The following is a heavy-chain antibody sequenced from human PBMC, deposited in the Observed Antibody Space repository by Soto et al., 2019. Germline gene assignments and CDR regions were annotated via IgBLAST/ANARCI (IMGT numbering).Heavy chain of an antibody. CDR1: GGSISSSSYF. CDR2: INYRRTT. Sequence: QLQLQESCQGLVTPSETLSLTCTVSGGSISSSSYFWAWVRQSPAKGLEWIGSINYRRTTFYSASLKNRVTISIDTSRNQFSLTLNSVTAADTAVYYCARLVACNGGSCKFDPWGQGTLVTVSS. J-gene: IGHJ5*02. V-gene: IGHV4-39*01. D-gene: IGHD2-15*01. CDR3: ARLVACNGGSCKFDP.